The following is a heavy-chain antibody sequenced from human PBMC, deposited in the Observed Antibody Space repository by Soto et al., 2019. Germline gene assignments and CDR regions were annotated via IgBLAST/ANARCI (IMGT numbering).Heavy chain of an antibody. V-gene: IGHV3-11*01. CDR1: GFPFSDYY. CDR2: ISSSASII. D-gene: IGHD3-9*01. CDR3: ARDRLANV. J-gene: IGHJ6*02. Sequence: AGSLGLSCASSGFPFSDYYLSWIRQAPGKGLEWISSISSSASIIYYGDSVKGRFTISRDNARNSLFLQVNSLRAEDTAVYYCARDRLANVWGQGTTVTVSS.